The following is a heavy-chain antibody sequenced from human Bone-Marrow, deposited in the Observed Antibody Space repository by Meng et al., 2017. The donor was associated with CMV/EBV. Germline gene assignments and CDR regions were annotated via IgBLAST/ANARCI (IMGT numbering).Heavy chain of an antibody. CDR3: AREARMDGMDV. J-gene: IGHJ6*02. D-gene: IGHD1-26*01. CDR2: IYYSGST. Sequence: SETLSLTCTVSGGSISSYYWSWIRQPPGKGLEWIGYIYYSGSTNYNPSLKSRVTISVDTSKNQFSLKLSSLTAADTAVYYCAREARMDGMDVWGQGTTVTVSS. CDR1: GGSISSYY. V-gene: IGHV4-59*01.